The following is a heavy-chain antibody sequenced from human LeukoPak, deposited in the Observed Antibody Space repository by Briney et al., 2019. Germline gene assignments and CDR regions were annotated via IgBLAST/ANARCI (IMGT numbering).Heavy chain of an antibody. CDR1: GYSISSGYY. Sequence: SETLSLTCAVSGYSISSGYYWGWIRQPPGKRLEWIGSIYHSGSTYYNPSLKSRVTISVDTSKNQFSLKLSSVTAADTAVYYCARGDSGYDYYFDYWGQGTLVTVSS. J-gene: IGHJ4*02. V-gene: IGHV4-38-2*01. CDR3: ARGDSGYDYYFDY. CDR2: IYHSGST. D-gene: IGHD5-12*01.